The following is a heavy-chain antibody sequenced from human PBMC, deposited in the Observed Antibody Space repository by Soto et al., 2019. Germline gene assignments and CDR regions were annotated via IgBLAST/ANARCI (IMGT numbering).Heavy chain of an antibody. Sequence: PSETLSLTCAVYGGSFSGYYWSWIRQPPGKGLEWIGEINHSGSTNYNPSLKSRVTISVDTSKNQFSLKLSSVTAADTAVYYCARGSVATIGVYYYYYGMDVWGQGTTVTVSS. CDR2: INHSGST. J-gene: IGHJ6*02. CDR1: GGSFSGYY. D-gene: IGHD5-12*01. V-gene: IGHV4-34*01. CDR3: ARGSVATIGVYYYYYGMDV.